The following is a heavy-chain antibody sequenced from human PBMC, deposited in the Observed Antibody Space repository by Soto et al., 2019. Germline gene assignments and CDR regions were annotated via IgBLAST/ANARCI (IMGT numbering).Heavy chain of an antibody. Sequence: PSETLSLTCAVSGGSISSYYWSWIRQPPGKGLEWIGYIYYSGSTNYNPSLKSRVTISVDTSKNQFSLKLSSVTAADTAVYYCARGGGGIAVHDYYGMDVWGQGTTVTVSS. CDR1: GGSISSYY. CDR2: IYYSGST. CDR3: ARGGGGIAVHDYYGMDV. J-gene: IGHJ6*02. D-gene: IGHD6-19*01. V-gene: IGHV4-59*01.